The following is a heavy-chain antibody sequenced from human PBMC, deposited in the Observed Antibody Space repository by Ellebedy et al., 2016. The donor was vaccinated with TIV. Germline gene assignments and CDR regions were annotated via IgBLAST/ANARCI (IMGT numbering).Heavy chain of an antibody. CDR3: ARHSTVTTIGT. Sequence: MPSETLSLTCSVSGGSISSSSSCYWGWIRQPPGKGLEWIGSVYYRGSTYYNPSLKSRVTVSVDTSKNQFSLKLSSVTAADTGVYYCARHSTVTTIGTWGQGALVTVSS. V-gene: IGHV4-39*01. J-gene: IGHJ5*02. CDR2: VYYRGST. CDR1: GGSISSSSSCY. D-gene: IGHD4-17*01.